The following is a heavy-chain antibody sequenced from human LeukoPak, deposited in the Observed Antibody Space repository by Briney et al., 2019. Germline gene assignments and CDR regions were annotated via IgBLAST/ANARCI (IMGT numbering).Heavy chain of an antibody. CDR1: GFTFNSYW. CDR3: ASAREYCGSAKCYEYFQH. D-gene: IGHD2-2*01. J-gene: IGHJ1*01. V-gene: IGHV3-74*01. CDR2: INPDGSWT. Sequence: GGSLRLSCAASGFTFNSYWMVGFRQAPGKGLVWVSCINPDGSWTLHADSVKGRFTISRDNSRNTLFLQMNSLRAEDTALYYCASAREYCGSAKCYEYFQHWGQGTLVTVSS.